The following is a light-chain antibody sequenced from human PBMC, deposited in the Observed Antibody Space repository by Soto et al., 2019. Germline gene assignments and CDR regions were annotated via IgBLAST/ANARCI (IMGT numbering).Light chain of an antibody. CDR1: NSDVGAYKY. CDR3: ASYSHSNTYV. CDR2: DVS. V-gene: IGLV2-14*03. Sequence: QSVLTQPASVSGSPGQSITISCTGTNSDVGAYKYVSWYQQHPGKAPKLMIFDVSNRPSGVSNRISGSKSGNTASLTISGLRAEDEADYYGASYSHSNTYVFGTGTKVTVL. J-gene: IGLJ1*01.